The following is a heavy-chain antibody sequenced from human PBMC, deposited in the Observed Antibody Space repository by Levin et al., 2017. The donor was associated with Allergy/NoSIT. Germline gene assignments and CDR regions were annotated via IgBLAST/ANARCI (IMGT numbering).Heavy chain of an antibody. J-gene: IGHJ4*02. V-gene: IGHV3-33*01. Sequence: GGSLRLSCAASGFTFSSYGMHWVRQAPGKGLEWVAVIWYDGSNKYYADSVKGRFTISRDNSKNTLYLQMNSLRAEDTAVYYCAAVPAAIADFDYWGQGTLVTVSS. CDR1: GFTFSSYG. CDR3: AAVPAAIADFDY. D-gene: IGHD2-2*02. CDR2: IWYDGSNK.